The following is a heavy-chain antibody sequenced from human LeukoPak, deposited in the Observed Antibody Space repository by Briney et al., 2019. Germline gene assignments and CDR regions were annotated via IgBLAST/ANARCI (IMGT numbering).Heavy chain of an antibody. J-gene: IGHJ4*02. CDR2: IYSGGST. V-gene: IGHV3-66*01. CDR1: GFTVSSNY. Sequence: GGSLRLSCAASGFTVSSNYMSWVRQAPGKGLEWVSVIYSGGSTYYADSVKGRFTISRDNSKNTLYLQMNSLKTEDTAVYYCTTDFHSGYDSFDYWGQGTLVTVSS. D-gene: IGHD5-12*01. CDR3: TTDFHSGYDSFDY.